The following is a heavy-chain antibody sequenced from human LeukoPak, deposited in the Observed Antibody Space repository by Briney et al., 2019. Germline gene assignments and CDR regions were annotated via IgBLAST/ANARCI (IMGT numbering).Heavy chain of an antibody. V-gene: IGHV1-46*01. D-gene: IGHD3-16*01. CDR2: INPGGGST. Sequence: ASVKVSCKASGYTFTHYYIHWVRQAPGQGLEWMGIINPGGGSTTYAQKFQGRVTLTRDTSTSTAYMELSSLRSEDTAVYYCARYRIGITPSSGYYYYYYGMDVWGQGTTVAVSS. CDR3: ARYRIGITPSSGYYYYYYGMDV. CDR1: GYTFTHYY. J-gene: IGHJ6*02.